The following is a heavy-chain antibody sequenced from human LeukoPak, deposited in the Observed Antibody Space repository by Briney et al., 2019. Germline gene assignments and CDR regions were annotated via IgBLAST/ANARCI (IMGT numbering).Heavy chain of an antibody. CDR3: ARVPTLLGTYYYGMDV. CDR1: GFTFSSYW. Sequence: GGSLRLSCAASGFTFSSYWMSWVRQAPGKGLEWVANIKQDGSEKYYVDSVKGRFTISRDNAKNSLYLQMNSLRAEDTAVYYCARVPTLLGTYYYGMDVWGQGTTVTVSS. V-gene: IGHV3-7*01. D-gene: IGHD3-10*01. J-gene: IGHJ6*02. CDR2: IKQDGSEK.